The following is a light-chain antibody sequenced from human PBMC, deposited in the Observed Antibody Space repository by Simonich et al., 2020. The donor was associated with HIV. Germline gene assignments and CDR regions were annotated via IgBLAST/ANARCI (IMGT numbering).Light chain of an antibody. CDR3: QQYDNLPYT. CDR2: DAS. V-gene: IGKV1-33*01. Sequence: DIQMTPSPSSLSASVGERVTITCKASPDIANYLNWYQQKPGKAPKRLIFDASNLETGVPSRFSGNASGTDFTFTITSLRPEDIATYYCQQYDNLPYTFGQGTKLEIK. J-gene: IGKJ2*01. CDR1: PDIANY.